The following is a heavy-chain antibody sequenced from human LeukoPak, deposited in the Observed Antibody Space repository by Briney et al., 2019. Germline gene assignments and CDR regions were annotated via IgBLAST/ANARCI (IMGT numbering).Heavy chain of an antibody. CDR2: MNPNSGNT. CDR1: GYTFTSYD. CDR3: ASTRAGGYSSGWYFDY. J-gene: IGHJ4*02. V-gene: IGHV1-8*01. D-gene: IGHD6-19*01. Sequence: ASVKVSCKASGYTFTSYDINWVRQATGQGLEWMGWMNPNSGNTGYAQKFQGRVTMTRNTSISTAYMELSSLRSEDTAVYYCASTRAGGYSSGWYFDYWGQGTLVTVSS.